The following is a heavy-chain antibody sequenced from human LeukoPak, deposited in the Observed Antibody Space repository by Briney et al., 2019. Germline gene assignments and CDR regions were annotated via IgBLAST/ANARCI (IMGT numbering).Heavy chain of an antibody. V-gene: IGHV3-23*01. J-gene: IGHJ4*02. Sequence: PGGSLRLSCAASGFTSSSYAMSWVRQAPGKGLEWVSSISGRGGSTYYADSVKGRSTISRDNSKNTLYLQVNSLRAEDTAVYYCAKSSTYSGSLIDYWGQGTLVSVS. D-gene: IGHD1-26*01. CDR3: AKSSTYSGSLIDY. CDR1: GFTSSSYA. CDR2: ISGRGGST.